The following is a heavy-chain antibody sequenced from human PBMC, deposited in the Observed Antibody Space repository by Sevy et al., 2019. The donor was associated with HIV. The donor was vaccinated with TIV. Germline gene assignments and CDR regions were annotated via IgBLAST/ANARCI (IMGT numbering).Heavy chain of an antibody. D-gene: IGHD2-15*01. CDR2: ISWNRGSI. CDR3: AKEGQITVVTWGYYGMDV. V-gene: IGHV3-9*01. J-gene: IGHJ6*02. CDR1: GFTFDDYA. Sequence: GGSLRLSCAASGFTFDDYAMHWVRQAPGKGLEWVSGISWNRGSIGYAASVKGRFTISGDKAKNSLCLQMNSLRAEDTALYYCAKEGQITVVTWGYYGMDVWGQGTTVTVSS.